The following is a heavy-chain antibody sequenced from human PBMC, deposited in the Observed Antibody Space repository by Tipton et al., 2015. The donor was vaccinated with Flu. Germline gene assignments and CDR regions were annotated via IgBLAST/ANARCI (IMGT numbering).Heavy chain of an antibody. J-gene: IGHJ4*02. Sequence: SLRLSCAASGFTFSTFWMHWVRQAPGKGLEWVANINQDGSEKYYVDSVKGRFTISRDNAKNSLYLQMNSLRAEDTAVYYCVGKMDYWGQGTLVTVSS. CDR2: INQDGSEK. CDR3: VGKMDY. CDR1: GFTFSTFW. D-gene: IGHD4-23*01. V-gene: IGHV3-7*03.